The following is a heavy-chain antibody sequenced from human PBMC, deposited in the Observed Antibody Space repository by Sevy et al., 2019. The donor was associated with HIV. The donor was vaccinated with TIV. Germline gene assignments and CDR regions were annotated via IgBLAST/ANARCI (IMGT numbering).Heavy chain of an antibody. Sequence: GGSLRLSCAASGFTFSNYNMNWVRQAPGKGLEWVSSITSSSKFKYYADSLKGRLTISRDDAKNSVFLQINSLRVEDTAVYYCARAGGLVDGGMDFWGQGTTVTVSS. CDR1: GFTFSNYN. D-gene: IGHD3-16*01. CDR2: ITSSSKFK. V-gene: IGHV3-21*01. CDR3: ARAGGLVDGGMDF. J-gene: IGHJ6*02.